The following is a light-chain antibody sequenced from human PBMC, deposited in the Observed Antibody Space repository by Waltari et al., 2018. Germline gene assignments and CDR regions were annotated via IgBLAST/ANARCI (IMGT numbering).Light chain of an antibody. CDR3: SSYTSGSLWV. J-gene: IGLJ3*02. V-gene: IGLV2-14*03. CDR1: DRDVVAYHY. Sequence: QSALTQPASVSGSPGQSITISCTGPDRDVVAYHYVSWYQQHPGQAPELMIFVVTNRPSGVSNRFSGSKSGNTASLTISGLQAEDEADYYCSSYTSGSLWVFGGGTKLTVL. CDR2: VVT.